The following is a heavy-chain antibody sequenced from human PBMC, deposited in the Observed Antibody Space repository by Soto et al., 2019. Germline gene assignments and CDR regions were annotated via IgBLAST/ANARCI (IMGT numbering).Heavy chain of an antibody. CDR2: IYYSGST. D-gene: IGHD5-18*01. V-gene: IGHV4-61*01. CDR1: GGSVSSGSYY. Sequence: SETLSLTCTVSGGSVSSGSYYWSWIRQPPGKGLEWIGYIYYSGSTNYNPSLKSRVTISVDTSKNQFSLKLSSVTAADTAVYYCARDQGGYSYGYYYGMDVWGQGTTVTVSS. CDR3: ARDQGGYSYGYYYGMDV. J-gene: IGHJ6*02.